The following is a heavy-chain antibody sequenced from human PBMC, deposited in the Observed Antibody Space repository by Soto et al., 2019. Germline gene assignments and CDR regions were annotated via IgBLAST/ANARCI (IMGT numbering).Heavy chain of an antibody. J-gene: IGHJ2*01. Sequence: EVQLLESGGGLIQPGGSLRLSCTASGFTFINYAMNWVRQAPGQGLEWVSGTSGGGDVAFYADSVKGRFAISRDNSKNTLSLQMNSLRAEDTALYYCVKKSIGPVTTPVYWSFDLWGRGTLVTVSS. D-gene: IGHD4-17*01. V-gene: IGHV3-23*01. CDR2: TSGGGDVA. CDR1: GFTFINYA. CDR3: VKKSIGPVTTPVYWSFDL.